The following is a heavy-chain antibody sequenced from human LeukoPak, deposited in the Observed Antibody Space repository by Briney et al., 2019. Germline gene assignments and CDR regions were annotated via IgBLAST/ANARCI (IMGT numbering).Heavy chain of an antibody. CDR3: AREDSSGYYSYYFDY. D-gene: IGHD3-22*01. V-gene: IGHV3-48*04. CDR1: GFTFSSYS. J-gene: IGHJ4*02. Sequence: GGSLRLSCAASGFTFSSYSMNWVRQAPGKGLEWVSYISSSSSTIYYADSVKGRFTISRDNAKNSLYLQMNSLRAEDTAVYYCAREDSSGYYSYYFDYWGQGTLVTVSS. CDR2: ISSSSSTI.